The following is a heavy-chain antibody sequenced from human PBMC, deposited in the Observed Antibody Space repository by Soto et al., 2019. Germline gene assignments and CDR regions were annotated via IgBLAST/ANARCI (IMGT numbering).Heavy chain of an antibody. D-gene: IGHD2-2*01. Sequence: QVQLVQSGAELKKPGASVKVSCKASGYTFTSSAMHWVRQAPGQRLEWMGWINAGNGNTKYSQKFQGRVTITRDTSARTAYVELSSLRCEDTAVYYCALAGYCSSTSCSDAFDIWGQGKMVTVSS. V-gene: IGHV1-3*01. J-gene: IGHJ3*02. CDR1: GYTFTSSA. CDR2: INAGNGNT. CDR3: ALAGYCSSTSCSDAFDI.